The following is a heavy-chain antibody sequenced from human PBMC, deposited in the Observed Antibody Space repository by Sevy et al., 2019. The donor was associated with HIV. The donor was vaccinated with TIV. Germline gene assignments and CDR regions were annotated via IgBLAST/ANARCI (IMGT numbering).Heavy chain of an antibody. CDR1: GFTFSSYS. V-gene: IGHV3-48*01. Sequence: GGSLRLSCAASGFTFSSYSMNWVRQAPGKGLEWVSYISSSSSTIYYAHSVKGRFTISRDNAKNSLYLQMNSLRAEDTAVYYCARDLGISSHDAFDIWGQGTMVTVSS. J-gene: IGHJ3*02. CDR3: ARDLGISSHDAFDI. D-gene: IGHD2-2*01. CDR2: ISSSSSTI.